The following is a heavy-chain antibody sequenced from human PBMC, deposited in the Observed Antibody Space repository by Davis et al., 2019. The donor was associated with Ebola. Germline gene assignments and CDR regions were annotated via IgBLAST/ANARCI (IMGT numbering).Heavy chain of an antibody. Sequence: PGGSLRLSCAASGFTFSSYAMHWVRQAPGKGLEWVAVISYDGSNKYYADSVKGRFTISRDNSKNTLYLQMNSLRAEDTAVYYCAKEYSSGWRGWFDPWGQGTLVTVSS. CDR2: ISYDGSNK. CDR1: GFTFSSYA. CDR3: AKEYSSGWRGWFDP. V-gene: IGHV3-30-3*01. D-gene: IGHD6-19*01. J-gene: IGHJ5*02.